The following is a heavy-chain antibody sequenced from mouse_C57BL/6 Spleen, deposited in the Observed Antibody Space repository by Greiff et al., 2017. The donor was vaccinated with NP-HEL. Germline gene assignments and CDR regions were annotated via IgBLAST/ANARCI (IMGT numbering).Heavy chain of an antibody. CDR3: ARSDLAWFAY. CDR1: GYAFTNYL. J-gene: IGHJ3*01. CDR2: INPGSGGT. Sequence: VQLQQSGAELVRPGTSVKVSCKASGYAFTNYLIEWVKQRPGRGLEWIGVINPGSGGTNYNEKFKGKATLTADKSSSTAYMQLSSLTSEDSAVYFCARSDLAWFAYWGQGTLVTVSA. V-gene: IGHV1-54*01.